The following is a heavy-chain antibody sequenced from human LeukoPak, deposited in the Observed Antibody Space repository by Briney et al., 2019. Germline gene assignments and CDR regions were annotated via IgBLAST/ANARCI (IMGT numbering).Heavy chain of an antibody. D-gene: IGHD7-27*01. CDR2: INPSGGST. V-gene: IGHV1-46*01. CDR3: ARDWSDSGDHDAFDI. CDR1: GYTFTSYY. Sequence: GASVKVSCKASGYTFTSYYIHWVRQAPGQGLEWMGIINPSGGSTSYGQKFQGRVTMTRDTSTSTVYMELSSLRSDDTAVYYCARDWSDSGDHDAFDIWGQGTMVTVSS. J-gene: IGHJ3*02.